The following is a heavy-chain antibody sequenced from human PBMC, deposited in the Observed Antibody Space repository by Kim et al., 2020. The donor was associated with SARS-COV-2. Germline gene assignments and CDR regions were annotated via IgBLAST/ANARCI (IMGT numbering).Heavy chain of an antibody. J-gene: IGHJ5*02. Sequence: NPSLKSRVTISVDTSKNQFSLKLSSVTAADTAVYYCARDPVWWLQRGFDPWGQGTLVTVSS. V-gene: IGHV4-34*01. D-gene: IGHD5-12*01. CDR3: ARDPVWWLQRGFDP.